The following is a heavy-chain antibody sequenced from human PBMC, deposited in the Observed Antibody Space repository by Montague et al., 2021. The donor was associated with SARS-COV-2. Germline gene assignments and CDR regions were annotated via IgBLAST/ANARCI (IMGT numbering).Heavy chain of an antibody. Sequence: SMRLSCVACGFRFGHYWLSWVRQAPGKGLEWVANINQDGSEQYYVGSVRGRFTISRDNARNSLFLQLDSLRADDTAVYYCAKGGPLIWNKPDYWGQGTLVAVSS. D-gene: IGHD1/OR15-1a*01. V-gene: IGHV3-7*01. CDR2: INQDGSEQ. J-gene: IGHJ4*02. CDR1: GFRFGHYW. CDR3: AKGGPLIWNKPDY.